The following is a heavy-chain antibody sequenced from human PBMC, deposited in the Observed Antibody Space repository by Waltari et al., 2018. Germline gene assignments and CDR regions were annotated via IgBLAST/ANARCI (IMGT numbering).Heavy chain of an antibody. CDR1: GGSISSGSYY. J-gene: IGHJ4*02. V-gene: IGHV4-61*02. CDR2: IYTSGST. Sequence: QVQLQESGPGLVKPSQTLSLTCTVSGGSISSGSYYWSWIRQPAGKGLEWIGRIYTSGSTNYNPSLKSRVTISVDTSKNQFSLKLSSVTAADTAVYYCARAQSLGIAVAGFAFDIWGQGTLVTVSS. CDR3: ARAQSLGIAVAGFAFDI. D-gene: IGHD6-19*01.